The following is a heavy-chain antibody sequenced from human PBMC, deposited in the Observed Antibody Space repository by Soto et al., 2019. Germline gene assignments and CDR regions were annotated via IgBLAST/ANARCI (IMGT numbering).Heavy chain of an antibody. D-gene: IGHD6-19*01. V-gene: IGHV4-34*01. CDR2: INHSGST. CDR3: ARGRAAWLYYYGLDV. J-gene: IGHJ6*02. Sequence: SETLSLTCAVYGGSFSGYYWSWIRQPPGKGLEWIGEINHSGSTNYNPSLKSRVTISVDTSKNQFSLKLSSVTAADTAVYYCARGRAAWLYYYGLDVWGQGTTVTVSS. CDR1: GGSFSGYY.